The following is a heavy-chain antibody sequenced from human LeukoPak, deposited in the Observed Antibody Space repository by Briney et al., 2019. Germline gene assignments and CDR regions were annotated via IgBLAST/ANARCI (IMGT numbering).Heavy chain of an antibody. CDR3: AREGAFDTSGYPYYRYMDV. V-gene: IGHV3-48*01. CDR1: GFTFRYYG. Sequence: PGGSLRLSCVASGFTFRYYGMNWVRQAPGKGLEWVSYISSSSSITYYADSVKGRFTISRDNAKDSLNLQMNSLRAEDTAVYYCAREGAFDTSGYPYYRYMDVWGKGTTVTVSS. J-gene: IGHJ6*03. CDR2: ISSSSSIT. D-gene: IGHD3-22*01.